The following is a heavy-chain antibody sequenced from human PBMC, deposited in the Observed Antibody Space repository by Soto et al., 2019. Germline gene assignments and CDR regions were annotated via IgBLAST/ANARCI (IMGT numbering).Heavy chain of an antibody. V-gene: IGHV3-30-3*01. D-gene: IGHD6-13*01. Sequence: GGSLRLSCAASGFTFSNYAMHWVRQAPGKGLEWVAVISYDGSNENYADSVKGRFTISRDNSENTLYLQMNSLRAEDTAVYHCARDACSSSCSQNWFNPWGQGTLVTVSS. CDR2: ISYDGSNE. CDR3: ARDACSSSCSQNWFNP. J-gene: IGHJ5*02. CDR1: GFTFSNYA.